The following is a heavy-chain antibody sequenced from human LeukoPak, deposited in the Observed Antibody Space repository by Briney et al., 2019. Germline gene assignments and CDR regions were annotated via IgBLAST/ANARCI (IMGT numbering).Heavy chain of an antibody. Sequence: SETLSLTCTVSGGSISSYYWSWIRQPPGKGLEWIGSIHYSGSTFYNPSLKSRVTISVDTSKNQFSLKLSSVTAADTAVYYCARHSKITVATPPNWGQGTLVTVSS. CDR2: IHYSGST. CDR1: GGSISSYY. V-gene: IGHV4-39*01. CDR3: ARHSKITVATPPN. J-gene: IGHJ4*02. D-gene: IGHD2-15*01.